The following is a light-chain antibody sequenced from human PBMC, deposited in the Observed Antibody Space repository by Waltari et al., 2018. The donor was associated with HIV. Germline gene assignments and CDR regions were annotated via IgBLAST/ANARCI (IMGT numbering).Light chain of an antibody. CDR2: DVN. CDR1: NDVGTFTY. CDR3: SSYAGHIAL. Sequence: QSALTQPASVSGSPGQSITISCSNDVGTFTYVSWYQQHPGKAPKVIIYDVNNRPSGVSNRFSGSKSGMTASRTISGLRIEDEADYYCSSYAGHIALFGGETKLTVL. V-gene: IGLV2-14*03. J-gene: IGLJ2*01.